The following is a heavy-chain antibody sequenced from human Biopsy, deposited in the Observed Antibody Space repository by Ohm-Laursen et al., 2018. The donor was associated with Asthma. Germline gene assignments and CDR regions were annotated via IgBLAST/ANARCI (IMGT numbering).Heavy chain of an antibody. V-gene: IGHV1-24*01. D-gene: IGHD4-17*01. CDR2: HDHEEGGT. Sequence: ATVKLSCKIFGYILTDLSMHWVRQAPGQGLEWMGGHDHEEGGTVNARRFQGRVTMTEDTSTYTAYMELSSLSSDDTAVYYCASDFPKDYVRYNFQFWGQGTLVTVSS. J-gene: IGHJ4*02. CDR1: GYILTDLS. CDR3: ASDFPKDYVRYNFQF.